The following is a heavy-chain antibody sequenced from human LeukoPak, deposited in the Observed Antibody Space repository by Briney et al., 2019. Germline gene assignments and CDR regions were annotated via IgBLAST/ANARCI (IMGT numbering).Heavy chain of an antibody. CDR1: GGSISSYY. D-gene: IGHD3-22*01. Sequence: SETLSLTCTVSGGSISSYYWSWIRQPAGKGLEWIGRIYTSGSTNYNPSLKSRVTMSVDTSKNQFSLKLSSVTAADTAVYYCARVAYYYDSSGYRGAFDIWAKGQWSPSLQ. J-gene: IGHJ3*02. V-gene: IGHV4-4*07. CDR2: IYTSGST. CDR3: ARVAYYYDSSGYRGAFDI.